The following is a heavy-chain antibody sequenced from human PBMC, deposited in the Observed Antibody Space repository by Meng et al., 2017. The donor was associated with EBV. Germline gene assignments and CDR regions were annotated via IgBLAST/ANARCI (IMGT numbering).Heavy chain of an antibody. CDR2: IYHSGST. CDR1: GGSISSSNW. Sequence: QVQLQESGPGLVKPSGXXXXXRXVSGGSISSSNWWSWVRQPPGKGLEWIGEIYHSGSTNYNPSLKSRVTISVDKSKNQFSLKLSSVTAADTAVYYCARDRGGYYDSSGYYADWGQGTLVTVSS. CDR3: ARDRGGYYDSSGYYAD. D-gene: IGHD3-22*01. J-gene: IGHJ4*02. V-gene: IGHV4-4*02.